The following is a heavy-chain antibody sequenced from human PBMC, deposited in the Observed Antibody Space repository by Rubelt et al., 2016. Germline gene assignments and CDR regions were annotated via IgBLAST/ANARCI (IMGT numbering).Heavy chain of an antibody. CDR2: TSIDGRIT. J-gene: IGHJ5*02. CDR3: GKDHGAIDP. V-gene: IGHV3-33*03. CDR1: SSYG. D-gene: IGHD3-10*01. Sequence: SSYGMHWVRQAPGKGLEWVAVTSIDGRITYYADSVQGRFTISRDNANNLLYMQMNSRRAEDTAVYYCGKDHGAIDPWGQGTLVTVSS.